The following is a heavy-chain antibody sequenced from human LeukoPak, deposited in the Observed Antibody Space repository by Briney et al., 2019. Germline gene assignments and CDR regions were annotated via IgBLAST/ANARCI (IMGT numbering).Heavy chain of an antibody. D-gene: IGHD3-10*01. V-gene: IGHV1-18*01. CDR3: ARTDGYYYGSGPFDY. J-gene: IGHJ4*02. CDR2: ISAYNGNT. Sequence: ASVKVSCKASGYTFTSYGISWVRQAPGQGLEWMGWISAYNGNTNYAQKLQGRVTMTTDTSTSTAYMELRSLRSDDTAVYYCARTDGYYYGSGPFDYWGQGTLVTVSS. CDR1: GYTFTSYG.